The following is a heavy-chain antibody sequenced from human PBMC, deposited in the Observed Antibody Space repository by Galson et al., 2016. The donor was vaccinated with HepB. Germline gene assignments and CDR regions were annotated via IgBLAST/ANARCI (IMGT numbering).Heavy chain of an antibody. Sequence: SLRLSCAASGFTFSRSVMTWVRQAPGKGLEWVSAINGNGGSTYYADSVKGRFTISRDNSKNTLYLNMNSLRAEDTAIYYCAKVCETRGYYGYLDDWGRGTLVTVSS. CDR3: AKVCETRGYYGYLDD. J-gene: IGHJ4*02. CDR1: GFTFSRSV. V-gene: IGHV3-23*01. D-gene: IGHD3-22*01. CDR2: INGNGGST.